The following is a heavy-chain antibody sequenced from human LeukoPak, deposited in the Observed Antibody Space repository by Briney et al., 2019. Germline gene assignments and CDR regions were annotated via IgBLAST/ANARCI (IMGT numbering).Heavy chain of an antibody. J-gene: IGHJ4*02. D-gene: IGHD1-14*01. Sequence: PGGSLRLSCAASGFTSSRYELNWVRQGPGKGLEWVSYISPSGNTMYYADSVKGRFTISRDNAWNTLSLQMNSLRAEDTALYYCTRGVPGDYWGQGTQVTVSS. CDR3: TRGVPGDY. V-gene: IGHV3-48*03. CDR1: GFTSSRYE. CDR2: ISPSGNTM.